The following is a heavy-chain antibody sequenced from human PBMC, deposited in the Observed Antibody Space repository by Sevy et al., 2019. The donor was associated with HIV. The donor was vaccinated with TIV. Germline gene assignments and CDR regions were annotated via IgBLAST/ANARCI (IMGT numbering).Heavy chain of an antibody. CDR2: FKSKSHGGTT. J-gene: IGHJ4*02. D-gene: IGHD1-26*01. V-gene: IGHV3-49*04. Sequence: GGSLRLSCTASGFIFGDYGMSWVRQAPGKGLEWIAFFKSKSHGGTTENAASVKSRFTISRDDSKNIVYLQMSNLKTEDTAVYYCTRWSGSQSIFDYWGQGTLVTVSS. CDR1: GFIFGDYG. CDR3: TRWSGSQSIFDY.